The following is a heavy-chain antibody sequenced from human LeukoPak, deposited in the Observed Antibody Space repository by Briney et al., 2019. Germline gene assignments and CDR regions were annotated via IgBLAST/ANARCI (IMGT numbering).Heavy chain of an antibody. CDR2: IIPILGTA. CDR1: GGTFSSYA. D-gene: IGHD3-10*01. Sequence: ASVKVSCKASGGTFSSYAISWVRQAPGQGLEWMGGIIPILGTANYAQKFQGRVTMTRNTSIGTAYMELSSLRSEDTAVYYCARGLTMVRGVPSYWGQGTLVTVSS. V-gene: IGHV1-69*10. CDR3: ARGLTMVRGVPSY. J-gene: IGHJ4*02.